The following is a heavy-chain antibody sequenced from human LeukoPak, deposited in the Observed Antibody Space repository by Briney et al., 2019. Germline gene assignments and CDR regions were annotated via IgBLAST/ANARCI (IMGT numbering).Heavy chain of an antibody. V-gene: IGHV1-2*02. Sequence: ASVKVSCKASGYTFTGYYMHWVRQAPGQGLEWMGWINPNSGGTNYAQKFQGRVTMTRDTSISTAYMELSRLRSDDTAMYYCARANGDYVGATYYYYGMDVWGQGTTVTVSS. CDR2: INPNSGGT. J-gene: IGHJ6*02. D-gene: IGHD4-17*01. CDR1: GYTFTGYY. CDR3: ARANGDYVGATYYYYGMDV.